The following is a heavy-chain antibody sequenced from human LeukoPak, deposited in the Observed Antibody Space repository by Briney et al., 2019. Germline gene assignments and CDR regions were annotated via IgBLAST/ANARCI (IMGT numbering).Heavy chain of an antibody. CDR3: ARTPLVRYFDC. V-gene: IGHV3-23*01. J-gene: IGHJ4*02. CDR2: ITGSGDAT. D-gene: IGHD2-2*01. Sequence: GGSLRLSCAASGFTFSGYAMAWVRQTPGKGLEWVSAITGSGDATYYTDSVKGRFTISRDNSKNTLYLQMNSLRAEDTALYYCARTPLVRYFDCWGQGTLVTVSS. CDR1: GFTFSGYA.